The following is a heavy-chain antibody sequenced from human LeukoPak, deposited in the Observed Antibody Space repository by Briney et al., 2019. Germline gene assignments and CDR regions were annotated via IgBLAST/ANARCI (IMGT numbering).Heavy chain of an antibody. D-gene: IGHD4-17*01. CDR1: GGSISSYY. Sequence: SETLSLTCTVSGGSISSYYWSWIRQPPGKGLEWIGYIYYSGSTNYNPSLKGRVTISVDTSKNQFSLKLSSVTAADTAVYYCARDNGDFPFDYWGQGTLVTVSS. J-gene: IGHJ4*02. CDR2: IYYSGST. V-gene: IGHV4-59*01. CDR3: ARDNGDFPFDY.